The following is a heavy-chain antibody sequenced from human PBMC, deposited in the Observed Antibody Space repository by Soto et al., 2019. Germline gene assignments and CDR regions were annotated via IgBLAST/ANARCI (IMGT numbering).Heavy chain of an antibody. D-gene: IGHD2-2*01. CDR2: ISSYNGNT. J-gene: IGHJ3*02. Sequence: ASVKVSCKASGYTFTSYGISWARQAPGQGLEWMGWISSYNGNTTYVQKLQGRVTVTTDTSTSTAYMELRSLRSGDTAVYYCARGGGRLGYCSTTSCSLNAFDIWGQGTMVTVSS. CDR1: GYTFTSYG. CDR3: ARGGGRLGYCSTTSCSLNAFDI. V-gene: IGHV1-18*01.